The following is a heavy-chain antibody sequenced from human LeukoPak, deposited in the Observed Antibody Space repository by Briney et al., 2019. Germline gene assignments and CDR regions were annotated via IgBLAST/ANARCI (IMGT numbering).Heavy chain of an antibody. Sequence: GASVKVSCKASGYPFTNYGINWVRQAPGQGLEWLGQINPYNDNTNYPQRLQGRVTMTTDTSTSTSFMELRSLTSSDTAIYYCARVSGSAISSRSLLYWGQGTLVTVSS. CDR2: INPYNDNT. CDR3: ARVSGSAISSRSLLY. D-gene: IGHD6-13*01. J-gene: IGHJ4*02. V-gene: IGHV1-18*01. CDR1: GYPFTNYG.